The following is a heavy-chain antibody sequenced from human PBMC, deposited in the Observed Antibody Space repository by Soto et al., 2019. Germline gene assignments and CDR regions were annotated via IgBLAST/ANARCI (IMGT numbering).Heavy chain of an antibody. CDR2: INHSGST. CDR1: GGSFSGYY. V-gene: IGHV4-34*01. Sequence: SETLSLTCAVYGGSFSGYYWSWIRQPPGKGLEWIGEINHSGSTNYNPSLKSRFTISVDTSKNQFSLKLSSVTAADTAVYYCVRNPGIRGVITYYYYYYYMDVWGKGTTVTVSS. CDR3: VRNPGIRGVITYYYYYYYMDV. D-gene: IGHD3-10*01. J-gene: IGHJ6*03.